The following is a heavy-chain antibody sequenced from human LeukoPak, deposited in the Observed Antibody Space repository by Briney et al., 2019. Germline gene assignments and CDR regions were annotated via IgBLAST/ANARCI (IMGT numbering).Heavy chain of an antibody. V-gene: IGHV3-13*04. CDR3: ARGRGWGTFDI. CDR1: GFTFSSYD. D-gene: IGHD3-10*01. J-gene: IGHJ3*02. Sequence: GGSLRLSCAASGFTFSSYDMHWVRQGTGKGLEWVSAIGTAGDTYYPGSVKGRFTTSREDAKNSLYLQMNSLRVGDTAVYYCARGRGWGTFDIWGQGTMVTVSS. CDR2: IGTAGDT.